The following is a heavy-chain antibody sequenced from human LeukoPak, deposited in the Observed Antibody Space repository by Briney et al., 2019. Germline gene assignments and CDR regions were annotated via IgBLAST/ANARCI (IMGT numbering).Heavy chain of an antibody. J-gene: IGHJ4*02. D-gene: IGHD3-3*01. CDR1: VTLDNYD. CDR2: ISASGVST. V-gene: IGHV3-23*01. Sequence: GGSLRLSCAASVTLDNYDMIRVGHAPGKGLEVVLFISASGVSTYYADSVKGRFTISRDNSNNTLYLQISTLRAEDSATYYCAKGAQYDFWSGYTLEYFDVWGRGTLVTVSS. CDR3: AKGAQYDFWSGYTLEYFDV.